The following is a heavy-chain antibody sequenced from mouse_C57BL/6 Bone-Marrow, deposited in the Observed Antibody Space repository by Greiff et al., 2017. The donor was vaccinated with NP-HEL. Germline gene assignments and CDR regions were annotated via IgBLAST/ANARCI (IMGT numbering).Heavy chain of an antibody. V-gene: IGHV1-81*01. J-gene: IGHJ4*01. Sequence: QVQLQQSGAELARPGASVKLSCKASGYTFTSYGISWVKQRTGQGLEWIGEIYPRSGNTYYNEKFKGKATLTADQSSRTAYMELISLTSEDTAFYFFARGEIYYSNPHYAMCYWGQGTSVTVSS. D-gene: IGHD2-5*01. CDR1: GYTFTSYG. CDR3: ARGEIYYSNPHYAMCY. CDR2: IYPRSGNT.